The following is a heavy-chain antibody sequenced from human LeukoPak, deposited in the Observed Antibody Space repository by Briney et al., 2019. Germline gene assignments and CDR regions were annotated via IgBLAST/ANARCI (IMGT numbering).Heavy chain of an antibody. J-gene: IGHJ4*02. Sequence: PGGSLRLSCAASGFTFSSYGMHWARQAPGKGLEWVAVISYDGSNKYYADSVKGRFTISRDNSKNTLSLQMSSLRSEDTALYYCAKDLNYGDLFDYWGQGTLVTVSS. D-gene: IGHD4-17*01. CDR3: AKDLNYGDLFDY. CDR1: GFTFSSYG. CDR2: ISYDGSNK. V-gene: IGHV3-30*18.